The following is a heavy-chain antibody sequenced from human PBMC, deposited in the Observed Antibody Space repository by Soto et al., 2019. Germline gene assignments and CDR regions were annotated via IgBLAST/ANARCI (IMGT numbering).Heavy chain of an antibody. CDR2: IYYSGST. D-gene: IGHD5-12*01. Sequence: YETLSLTCTVSGAPISAFYWSLSRQTPGKGLEWIGHIYYSGSTNYNPSLSSRVTISLDTSKNQFSLNLTSVTAADTAVYYCARRRDGYTGVWFDPWGQGTLVTVSS. V-gene: IGHV4-59*01. J-gene: IGHJ5*02. CDR3: ARRRDGYTGVWFDP. CDR1: GAPISAFY.